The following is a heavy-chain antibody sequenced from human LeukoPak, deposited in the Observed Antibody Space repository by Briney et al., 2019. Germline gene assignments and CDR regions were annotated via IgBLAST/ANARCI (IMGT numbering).Heavy chain of an antibody. CDR2: IRYDGSNK. CDR1: GFTFSSYG. D-gene: IGHD2-2*01. J-gene: IGHJ2*01. V-gene: IGHV3-30*02. Sequence: PGGSLRLSCAASGFTFSSYGMHWVRQAPGKGLEWVAFIRYDGSNKYYVDSVKGRFTISRDNSKNTLYLRMNSLRVGDTAVYYCAKDLVYCSSTSCYDDWYFDLWGRGTLVTVSS. CDR3: AKDLVYCSSTSCYDDWYFDL.